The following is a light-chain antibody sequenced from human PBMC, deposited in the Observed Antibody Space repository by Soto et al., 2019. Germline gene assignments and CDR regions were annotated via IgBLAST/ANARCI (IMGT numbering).Light chain of an antibody. CDR1: SSNIGAGYD. J-gene: IGLJ2*01. Sequence: QSVLTQPPSVSGPPGQRVTISGTGSSSNIGAGYDVHWYQQLPGTAPKLLIYGNSNRPSGVPDRFSGSKSGTSASLAITGLQAEDEADYYCQSYDSSLSGSMVFGGGTKLTVL. CDR3: QSYDSSLSGSMV. CDR2: GNS. V-gene: IGLV1-40*01.